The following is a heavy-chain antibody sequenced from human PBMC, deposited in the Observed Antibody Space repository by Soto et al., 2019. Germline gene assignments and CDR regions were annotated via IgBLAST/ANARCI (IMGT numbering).Heavy chain of an antibody. CDR1: GISITRGGSS. Sequence: SETLSLTCTVSGISITRGGSSWTWIRQPPGKGLEWIGYLSYSGSAYYNPSLKSRVTISVDRSKNQFSLKLNYVTTADTAVYYCAREVNYWFDPWGQGTLVTV. J-gene: IGHJ5*02. CDR2: LSYSGSA. D-gene: IGHD2-21*01. CDR3: AREVNYWFDP. V-gene: IGHV4-30-2*01.